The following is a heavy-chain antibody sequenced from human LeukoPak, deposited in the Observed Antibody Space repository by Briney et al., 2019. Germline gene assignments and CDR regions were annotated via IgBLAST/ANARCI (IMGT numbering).Heavy chain of an antibody. CDR1: GGSISSGSYY. Sequence: SETLSLTCTVSGGSISSGSYYWGWIRQPPGKGLEWFGSIYYSGSTYYNPSLKSRVTISVDTSKNQFSLKLSSVTAADTAVYDCARLGFAYYYDSSGYYQNWFDPGAREPWSPSPQ. CDR3: ARLGFAYYYDSSGYYQNWFDP. V-gene: IGHV4-39*01. J-gene: IGHJ5*02. CDR2: IYYSGST. D-gene: IGHD3-22*01.